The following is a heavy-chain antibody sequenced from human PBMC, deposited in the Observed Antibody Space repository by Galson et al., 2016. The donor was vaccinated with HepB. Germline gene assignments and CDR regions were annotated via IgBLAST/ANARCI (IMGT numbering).Heavy chain of an antibody. D-gene: IGHD6-13*01. Sequence: SLRLSCAASGFAFGDFGMHWVRQAPSKGLEWMAVISYDGSSTDYADSVKGRFTISRDNSKNTLYLEMNSLRGDDTAVYYFGKDRYGSSWSFVDYGLGDWGQGTTVTVSS. J-gene: IGHJ6*02. V-gene: IGHV3-30*18. CDR3: GKDRYGSSWSFVDYGLGD. CDR1: GFAFGDFG. CDR2: ISYDGSST.